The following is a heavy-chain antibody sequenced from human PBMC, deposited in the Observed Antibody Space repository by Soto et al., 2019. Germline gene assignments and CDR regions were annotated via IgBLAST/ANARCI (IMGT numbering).Heavy chain of an antibody. CDR3: ARGGYSYGYSFDYYYYGMDV. V-gene: IGHV1-18*01. Sequence: ASVKVSCKASGYTFTSHGISWVRQAPGQGLEWMGWISAYNGNTNYAQKLQGRVTMTTDTSTSTAYMELRSLRSDDTAVYYCARGGYSYGYSFDYYYYGMDVWGQGTTVTVSS. CDR1: GYTFTSHG. CDR2: ISAYNGNT. J-gene: IGHJ6*02. D-gene: IGHD5-18*01.